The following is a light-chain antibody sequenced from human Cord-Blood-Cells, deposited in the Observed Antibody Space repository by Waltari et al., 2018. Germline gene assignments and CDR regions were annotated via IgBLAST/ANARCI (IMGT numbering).Light chain of an antibody. CDR2: EDN. CDR1: SGSIASNY. Sequence: ESPGKTVTISCTGSSGSIASNYVQWYQQRPGSAPTTVIYEDNQRPSGVPDRFSGSIDSSSNSASLTISGLKTEDEADYYCQSYDSSNVVFGGGTKLTVL. V-gene: IGLV6-57*02. J-gene: IGLJ2*01. CDR3: QSYDSSNVV.